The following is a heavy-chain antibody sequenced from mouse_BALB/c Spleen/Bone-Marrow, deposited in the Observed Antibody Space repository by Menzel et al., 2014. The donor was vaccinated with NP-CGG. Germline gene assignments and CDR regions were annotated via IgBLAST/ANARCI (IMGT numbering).Heavy chain of an antibody. CDR2: IYPGDGDI. V-gene: IGHV1-82*01. CDR3: VRGSNYRFDY. CDR1: GYAFSSSW. D-gene: IGHD2-5*01. J-gene: IGHJ2*01. Sequence: VQLQESGPELVKPGASVKISCKASGYAFSSSWMNWVKQRPGQGLEWIGRIYPGDGDINYNGNFKGKATLTADKSSSTAYMQLSGLTSVDSAVYFCVRGSNYRFDYWGQGTTLTVSS.